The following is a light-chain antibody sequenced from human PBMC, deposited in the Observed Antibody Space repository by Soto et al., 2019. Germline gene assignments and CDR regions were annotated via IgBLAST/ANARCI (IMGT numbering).Light chain of an antibody. Sequence: EIVLTQSPATLSLSPGERATLSCRASQSVSSYLAWYQQKPGQAPRLLIYAASTRATGVSARFSGSGSGTEFTLTISSLQSEDFAVYYCQYYYESSPFGRGTKVDIK. CDR3: QYYYESSP. V-gene: IGKV3-15*01. CDR2: AAS. J-gene: IGKJ4*01. CDR1: QSVSSY.